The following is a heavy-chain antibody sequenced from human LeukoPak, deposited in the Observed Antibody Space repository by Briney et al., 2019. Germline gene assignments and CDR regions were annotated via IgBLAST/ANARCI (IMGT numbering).Heavy chain of an antibody. CDR3: ARGAKRITMIVVVPPGSLYGMDV. J-gene: IGHJ6*02. CDR2: IYSGGST. D-gene: IGHD3-22*01. Sequence: PGGSLRLSCAASGFTVSSNYMSWVRQAPGKGLEWVSVIYSGGSTYYADSVKGRFTISRDNSKNTLYLQMNSLRAEDTAVYYCARGAKRITMIVVVPPGSLYGMDVWGQGTTVTVSS. V-gene: IGHV3-53*01. CDR1: GFTVSSNY.